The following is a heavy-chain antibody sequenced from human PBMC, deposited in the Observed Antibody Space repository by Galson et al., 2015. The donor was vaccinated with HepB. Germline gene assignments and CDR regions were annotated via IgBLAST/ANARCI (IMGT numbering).Heavy chain of an antibody. V-gene: IGHV3-30*18. D-gene: IGHD5-18*01. CDR3: AKDYSGRYSYGLTIDY. CDR2: ISYDGSNK. CDR1: GFTFSSYG. Sequence: SLRLSCAASGFTFSSYGMHWVRQAPGKGLEWVAVISYDGSNKYYVDSVKGRFSISRDNPKNTLSLQMNSLRAEDTAVYYCAKDYSGRYSYGLTIDYWGQGALVTVSS. J-gene: IGHJ4*02.